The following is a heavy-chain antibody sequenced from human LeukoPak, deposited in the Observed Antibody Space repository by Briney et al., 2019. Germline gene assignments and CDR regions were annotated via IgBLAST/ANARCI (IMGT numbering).Heavy chain of an antibody. Sequence: ASVKVSCKASGYTFTSYGISWVRQAPGQGPEWMGWISAYNGNTNYAQKLQGRVTMTTDTSTSTAYMELRSLRSDDTAVYYCARPHLGYCSGGSCYGAWFDPWGQGTLVTVSS. CDR1: GYTFTSYG. CDR2: ISAYNGNT. J-gene: IGHJ5*02. D-gene: IGHD2-15*01. V-gene: IGHV1-18*01. CDR3: ARPHLGYCSGGSCYGAWFDP.